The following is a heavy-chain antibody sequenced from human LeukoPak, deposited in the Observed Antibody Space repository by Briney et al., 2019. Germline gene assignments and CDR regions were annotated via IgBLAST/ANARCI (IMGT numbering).Heavy chain of an antibody. Sequence: QPGGSLRLSCAASGFTFSSYWMSWVRQAPGKGLEWVANIKQDGSEKYYVDSVKGRFTISRDNAKNPLYLQMNGLRAEDTAVYYCARVNSGSYPFDYWGQGTLVTVSS. J-gene: IGHJ4*02. CDR1: GFTFSSYW. D-gene: IGHD1-26*01. CDR2: IKQDGSEK. CDR3: ARVNSGSYPFDY. V-gene: IGHV3-7*01.